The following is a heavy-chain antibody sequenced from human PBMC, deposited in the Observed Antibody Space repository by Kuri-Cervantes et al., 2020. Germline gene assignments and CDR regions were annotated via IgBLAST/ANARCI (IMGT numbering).Heavy chain of an antibody. J-gene: IGHJ5*02. CDR3: ATDKGKGLFDP. D-gene: IGHD3-10*01. CDR1: GFSFSSYW. Sequence: GESLKISCAASGFSFSSYWMSWVRQAPGRGLEWVAGINQEGGATYYVDSVEGRSTISRDNARNSLYLKMNILRDEDTAVYFCATDKGKGLFDPWGQGTLVTVSS. CDR2: INQEGGAT. V-gene: IGHV3-7*01.